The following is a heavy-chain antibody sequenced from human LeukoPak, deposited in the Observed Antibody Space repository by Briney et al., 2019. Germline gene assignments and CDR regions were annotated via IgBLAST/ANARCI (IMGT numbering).Heavy chain of an antibody. J-gene: IGHJ2*01. D-gene: IGHD3-10*01. Sequence: GGSLRLSCAASGYSFTNNYMTWIRQPPGKGLDWVAHIYADGTTFYRDSAKGRFTLSRDNSQNKLFLQMNSLRADDTAVYYCVRGTSGYFDLWGRGALVTVSS. CDR3: VRGTSGYFDL. CDR2: IYADGTT. V-gene: IGHV3-53*01. CDR1: GYSFTNNY.